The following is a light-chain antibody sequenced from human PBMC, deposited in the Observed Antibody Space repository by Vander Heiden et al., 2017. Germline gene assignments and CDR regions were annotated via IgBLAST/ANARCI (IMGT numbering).Light chain of an antibody. CDR3: QQSYSTPNS. Sequence: DTQMTQSPSSLSSSVGDRVTITCRSSESISSYLNWYQQKPGKAPKLLIYAAASLQSGVPSRFSGSGSGTDFTLTISSLQPEDSATYYCQQSYSTPNSFGQGTRLEIK. CDR1: ESISSY. V-gene: IGKV1-39*01. CDR2: AAA. J-gene: IGKJ2*01.